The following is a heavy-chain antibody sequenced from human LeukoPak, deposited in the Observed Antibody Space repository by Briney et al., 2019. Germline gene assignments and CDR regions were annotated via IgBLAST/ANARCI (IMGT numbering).Heavy chain of an antibody. V-gene: IGHV4-30-4*08. CDR3: ARGGGDYFHY. J-gene: IGHJ4*02. D-gene: IGHD4-17*01. CDR2: IYYSGST. CDR1: GGSTSSSNYY. Sequence: SETLSLTCTVSGGSTSSSNYYWGWIRQPPGKGLEWIGYIYYSGSTYYNPSLKSRVTISVDTSKNQFSLKLSSVTAADTAVYYCARGGGDYFHYWGQGTLVTVSS.